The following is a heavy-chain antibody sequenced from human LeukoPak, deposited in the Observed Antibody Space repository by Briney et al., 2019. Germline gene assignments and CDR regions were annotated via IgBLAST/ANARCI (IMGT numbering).Heavy chain of an antibody. CDR3: ARHSGSYYSPFDY. V-gene: IGHV5-51*01. D-gene: IGHD1-26*01. CDR2: IYPGDSDT. J-gene: IGHJ4*02. CDR1: GYSFTSYW. Sequence: GEPLKISCKCSGYSFTSYWSCWVRPLPGKRLEWMGIIYPGDSDTRYSPSFQGQVTISADKSISTAYLQWSSLKASDAAMYYCARHSGSYYSPFDYWGQGTLVTVSS.